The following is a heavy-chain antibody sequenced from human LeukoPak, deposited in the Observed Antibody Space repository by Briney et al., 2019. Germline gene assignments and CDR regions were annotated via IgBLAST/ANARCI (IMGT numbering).Heavy chain of an antibody. J-gene: IGHJ5*02. CDR3: ARGIAAAGRHWFDP. Sequence: SETLSLTCTVSGGSISSHYWSWIRQPPGKGLEWIGYIYYSGSTNYNPSLKSRVTISVDTSKNQFSLKLSSVTAADTAVYYCARGIAAAGRHWFDPWGQGTLVTVSS. V-gene: IGHV4-59*11. D-gene: IGHD6-13*01. CDR1: GGSISSHY. CDR2: IYYSGST.